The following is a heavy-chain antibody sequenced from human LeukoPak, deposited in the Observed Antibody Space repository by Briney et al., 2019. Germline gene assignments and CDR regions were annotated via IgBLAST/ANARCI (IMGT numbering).Heavy chain of an antibody. D-gene: IGHD5-18*01. V-gene: IGHV3-23*01. Sequence: GGSLRLSCAASGFTFSRYAMSWVRQAPGKGLEWVPATSGGGASTYYADSVKGRFTISRDNSKNTLYLQMNSLRVEDTAVYYCAKSMSGYSYGTIDYWGQGTLVTVSS. CDR2: TSGGGAST. CDR3: AKSMSGYSYGTIDY. CDR1: GFTFSRYA. J-gene: IGHJ4*02.